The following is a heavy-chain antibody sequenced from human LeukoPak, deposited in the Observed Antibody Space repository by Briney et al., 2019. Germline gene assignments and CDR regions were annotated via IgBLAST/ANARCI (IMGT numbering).Heavy chain of an antibody. D-gene: IGHD3-22*01. J-gene: IGHJ4*02. Sequence: SVKVSCKASGGTFSSYAISWVRQAPGQGLEWMGRIIPILGIANYAQKFQGRVTITADKSTSTAYMELSSLRSEDTAVYYCAKTHHKEKDSSGYQTGFDYWGQGTLVTVSS. CDR1: GGTFSSYA. V-gene: IGHV1-69*04. CDR2: IIPILGIA. CDR3: AKTHHKEKDSSGYQTGFDY.